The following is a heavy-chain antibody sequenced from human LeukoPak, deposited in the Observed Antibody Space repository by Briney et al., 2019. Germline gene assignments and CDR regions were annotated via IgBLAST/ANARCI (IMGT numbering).Heavy chain of an antibody. D-gene: IGHD3-10*01. CDR3: ARQDAAGRRCFDP. CDR2: IYPVDYDT. J-gene: IGHJ5*02. V-gene: IGHV5-51*01. Sequence: GESLKIPCNGSGYSFTSYWIGWVRQMPGQGLEWMGIIYPVDYDTRYSPPFPGKVTISADKSISTAYLPWSSLNAPDTAMSYCARQDAAGRRCFDPWGQGTLVTVSS. CDR1: GYSFTSYW.